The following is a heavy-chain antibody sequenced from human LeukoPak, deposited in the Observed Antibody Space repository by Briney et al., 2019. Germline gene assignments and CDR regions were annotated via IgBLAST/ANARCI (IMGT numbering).Heavy chain of an antibody. V-gene: IGHV1-3*01. CDR1: GYTSTGYA. J-gene: IGHJ5*02. Sequence: ASVKVSCKASGYTSTGYAIHWVRQAPGQRLEWMGWTNAGNGNTKYSQKFQGRVTITRDTSASTAYMELSSLRSEDTAMYYCARGKDTNYPNWFDPWGQGTLVTVSS. CDR2: TNAGNGNT. CDR3: ARGKDTNYPNWFDP. D-gene: IGHD4-11*01.